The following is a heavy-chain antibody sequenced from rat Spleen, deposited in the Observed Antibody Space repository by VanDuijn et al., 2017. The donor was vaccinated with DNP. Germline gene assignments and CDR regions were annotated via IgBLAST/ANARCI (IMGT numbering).Heavy chain of an antibody. CDR1: GFSFSDYY. CDR3: ARRDFPTPAY. CDR2: ISTSGSKT. V-gene: IGHV5-25*01. J-gene: IGHJ3*01. Sequence: EVQLVESGGGLVQPGRSLKLSCAASGFSFSDYYMAWVRQAPKKGLEWVASISTSGSKTYYPDSLKGRLTISRNNAKSSLYLQMNSLKAEDTATYYCARRDFPTPAYWGQGTLATVSS. D-gene: IGHD3-4*01.